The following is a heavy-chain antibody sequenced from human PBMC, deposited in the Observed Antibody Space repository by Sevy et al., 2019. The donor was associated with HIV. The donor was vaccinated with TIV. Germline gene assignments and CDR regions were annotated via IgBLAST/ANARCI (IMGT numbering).Heavy chain of an antibody. CDR2: ISYDGNNK. V-gene: IGHV3-30-3*01. Sequence: GRSLRLSCAASGFTFSSYTMHWVRQAPGKGLEWVAVISYDGNNKYYADSVKGRFTISRDNSKNTLYLQMNSLRAEDTAVYYCARVYGSGRGPFDYWGQGTLVTVSS. D-gene: IGHD3-10*01. CDR3: ARVYGSGRGPFDY. CDR1: GFTFSSYT. J-gene: IGHJ4*02.